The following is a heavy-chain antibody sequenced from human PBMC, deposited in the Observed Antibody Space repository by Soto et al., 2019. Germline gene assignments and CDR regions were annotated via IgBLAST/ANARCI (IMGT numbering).Heavy chain of an antibody. J-gene: IGHJ5*02. CDR3: ARDEVPAANWLDR. CDR1: GYIFANYG. CDR2: ISGYNGNT. D-gene: IGHD2-2*01. V-gene: IGHV1-18*01. Sequence: QAPLVQSGAEVKKPGASVKVSCKASGYIFANYGITWVRQAPGQGLEWMGWISGYNGNTKYAQNLQGRVTMTSDTSTTTAYMELRNLRSDDSAVYYCARDEVPAANWLDRWGQGTLVTVSS.